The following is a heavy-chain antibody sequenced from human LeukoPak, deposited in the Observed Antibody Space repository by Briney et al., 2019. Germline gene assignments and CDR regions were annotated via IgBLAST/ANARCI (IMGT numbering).Heavy chain of an antibody. CDR2: MSSSANTI. CDR3: ARRLRRNYFDY. V-gene: IGHV3-11*04. J-gene: IGHJ4*02. Sequence: GGSLRLSCAASGFTFSDYYMTWIRQAPGKGLEWLSYMSSSANTIYYADSVKGRFTISRDNAKNSLYLQMNSLRAEDTAVYYCARRLRRNYFDYWGQGTLVTVSS. CDR1: GFTFSDYY. D-gene: IGHD4-17*01.